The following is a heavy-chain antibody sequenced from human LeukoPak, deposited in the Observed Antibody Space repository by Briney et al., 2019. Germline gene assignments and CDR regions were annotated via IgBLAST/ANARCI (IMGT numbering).Heavy chain of an antibody. CDR2: ITPIFGTA. D-gene: IGHD3-9*01. V-gene: IGHV1-69*01. Sequence: SVKVSCRASGGTFSSYAISWVRQAPGQGLEWMGGITPIFGTANYAQKFQGRVTITADESTSTAYMELSSLRSEDTAVYYCARDGPYYDILTGYSSGAFDIWGQGTMVTVSS. J-gene: IGHJ3*02. CDR1: GGTFSSYA. CDR3: ARDGPYYDILTGYSSGAFDI.